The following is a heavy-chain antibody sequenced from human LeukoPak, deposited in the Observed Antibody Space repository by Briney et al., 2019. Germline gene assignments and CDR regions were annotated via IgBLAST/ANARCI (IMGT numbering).Heavy chain of an antibody. D-gene: IGHD3-10*01. Sequence: GGSLRLSCAASGFTFSSYWMSWVRQAPGKGLEWEANIKQDGSEKYHVDSVKGRFTISRDNAKNSLYLQMNSLRAEDTAVYYCARDFYLYGSGSYPSFDYWGQGTLVTVSS. CDR3: ARDFYLYGSGSYPSFDY. J-gene: IGHJ4*02. CDR2: IKQDGSEK. V-gene: IGHV3-7*03. CDR1: GFTFSSYW.